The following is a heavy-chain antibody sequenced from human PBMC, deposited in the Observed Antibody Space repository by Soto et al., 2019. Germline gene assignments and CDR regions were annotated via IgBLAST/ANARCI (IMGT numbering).Heavy chain of an antibody. CDR2: ISGSGGST. Sequence: GGSLRLSCAASGFTFSSYAMSWVRQAPGKGLEWVSAISGSGGSTYYADSVKGRFTISRDNSKNTLYLQLNSLRAEDTAVYYCAKTPRLLRFLEWSQYYFDYWGQGTLVTVSS. J-gene: IGHJ4*02. CDR1: GFTFSSYA. D-gene: IGHD3-3*01. CDR3: AKTPRLLRFLEWSQYYFDY. V-gene: IGHV3-23*01.